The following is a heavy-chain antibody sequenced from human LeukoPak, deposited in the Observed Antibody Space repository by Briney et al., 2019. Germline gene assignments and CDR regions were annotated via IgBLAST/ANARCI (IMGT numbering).Heavy chain of an antibody. CDR1: RFTFSSYA. V-gene: IGHV3-23*01. D-gene: IGHD1-20*01. Sequence: GGSLRLSCAASRFTFSSYAMSWVRQAPGKGLEWVSAISGSGGSTYYADSVKGRFTISRDNSKNTLYLQMNSLKTEDTAVYYCTTDGIYDWNDAFDYWGQGTLVTVSS. CDR3: TTDGIYDWNDAFDY. J-gene: IGHJ4*02. CDR2: ISGSGGST.